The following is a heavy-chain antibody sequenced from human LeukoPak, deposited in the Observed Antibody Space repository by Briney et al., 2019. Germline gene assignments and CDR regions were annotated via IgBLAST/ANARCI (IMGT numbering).Heavy chain of an antibody. V-gene: IGHV4-59*01. Sequence: SETLSLTCAVSGGSISSYYWSWIRQPPGKGLEWIGYIYYSGSTNYNPSLKSRVTISVDTSKNQFSLKLSSVTAADTAVYYCARVYSSSFDYWGQGTLVTVSS. CDR3: ARVYSSSFDY. CDR2: IYYSGST. D-gene: IGHD6-13*01. CDR1: GGSISSYY. J-gene: IGHJ4*02.